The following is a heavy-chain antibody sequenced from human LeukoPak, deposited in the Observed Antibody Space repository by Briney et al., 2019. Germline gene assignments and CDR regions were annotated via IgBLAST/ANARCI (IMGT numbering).Heavy chain of an antibody. J-gene: IGHJ4*02. CDR3: VRAIQGIADF. Sequence: PGGSLRLSCAASGFAFSNYWMHWVCQPPGKGLVWVSRINGERNITTYADSVKGRFTISRDNAKNTLSLQMNGLTAADTATYYCVRAIQGIADFWGQGILVTVSS. V-gene: IGHV3-74*01. D-gene: IGHD6-13*01. CDR1: GFAFSNYW. CDR2: INGERNIT.